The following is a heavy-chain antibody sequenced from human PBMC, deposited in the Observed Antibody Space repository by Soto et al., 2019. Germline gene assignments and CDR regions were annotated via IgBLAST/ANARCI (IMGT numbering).Heavy chain of an antibody. V-gene: IGHV3-23*01. D-gene: IGHD3-22*01. CDR2: ISGSGGST. CDR3: AKAIPMIVVPLDAFDI. CDR1: GFTFSSYA. Sequence: QPGGSLRLSCAASGFTFSSYAMSWVRQAPGKGLEWVSAISGSGGSTYYADSVKGRFTISRDNSKKTLYLQMNKLRAEDTAVYYCAKAIPMIVVPLDAFDICGQGTMPTV. J-gene: IGHJ3*02.